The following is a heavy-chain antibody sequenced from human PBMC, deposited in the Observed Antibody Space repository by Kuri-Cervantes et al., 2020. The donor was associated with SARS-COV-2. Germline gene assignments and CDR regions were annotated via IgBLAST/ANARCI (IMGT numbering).Heavy chain of an antibody. CDR3: ARGGLELQPGYFRH. D-gene: IGHD1-7*01. Sequence: GSLRLSCAVSGFTVSRNYMSWVRQAPGKGLEWIGYIYYSGSANYNPSLKSRVTISVDTAKNHFSLKLNSVTAADTAVYYCARGGLELQPGYFRHWGQGTLVTVSS. V-gene: IGHV4-59*02. CDR2: IYYSGSA. CDR1: GFTVSRNY. J-gene: IGHJ1*01.